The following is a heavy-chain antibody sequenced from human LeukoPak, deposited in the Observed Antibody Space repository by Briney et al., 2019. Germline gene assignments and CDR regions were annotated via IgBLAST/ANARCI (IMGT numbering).Heavy chain of an antibody. CDR3: ARGNYGSGSPYYFDY. CDR1: GGSISSGGYY. V-gene: IGHV4-31*03. Sequence: SQTLSLTCTVSGGSISSGGYYWSWIRQHPGKGLEWIGYIYYSGSTYYNPSLKSRVTISVDTSKNQFSLKLNSVTPEDTAVYYCARGNYGSGSPYYFDYWGQGTLVTVSS. CDR2: IYYSGST. D-gene: IGHD3-10*01. J-gene: IGHJ4*02.